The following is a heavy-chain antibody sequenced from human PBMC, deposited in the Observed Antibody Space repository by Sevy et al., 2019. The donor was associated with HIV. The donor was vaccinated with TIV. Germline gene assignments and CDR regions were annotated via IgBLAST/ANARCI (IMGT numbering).Heavy chain of an antibody. CDR3: ARDRLGITISAEWGGGMDV. V-gene: IGHV3-33*01. CDR1: GFTLSTYG. CDR2: IRYDGSNK. D-gene: IGHD3-3*01. Sequence: QLGGSLRLSCAASGFTLSTYGFHWVRQAPGKGLEWVAVIRYDGSNKYYADSVRGRFTISRDNSKNTLYLQMSSLRAEDTAVYYCARDRLGITISAEWGGGMDVWGQGTTVTVSS. J-gene: IGHJ6*02.